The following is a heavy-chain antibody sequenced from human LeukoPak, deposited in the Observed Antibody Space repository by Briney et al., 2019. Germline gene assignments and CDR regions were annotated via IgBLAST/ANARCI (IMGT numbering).Heavy chain of an antibody. CDR3: AKHGTEWLPPRSYYFYMDV. V-gene: IGHV3-23*01. Sequence: PGGSLRLSCVVSGISLSSDYWMSWVRQAPGKGLEWVSAVVASGTNTYYAGSVKGRFTVSRDKAKNMLYLQMNDLRAEDTATYFCAKHGTEWLPPRSYYFYMDVWGKGTTVTVSS. D-gene: IGHD3-3*01. CDR1: GISLSSDYW. CDR2: VVASGTNT. J-gene: IGHJ6*03.